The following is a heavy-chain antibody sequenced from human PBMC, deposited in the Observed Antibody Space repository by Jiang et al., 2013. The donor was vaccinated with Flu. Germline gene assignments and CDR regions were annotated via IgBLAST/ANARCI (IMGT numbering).Heavy chain of an antibody. CDR1: GYTFTGYY. Sequence: QLVESGAEVKKPGASVKVSCKASGYTFTGYYMHWVRQAPGQGLEWMGWINPNSGGTNYAQKFQGWVTMTRDTSISTAYMELSRLRSDDTAVYYCARVVKGYGDYVYAFDIWGQGTMVTVSS. V-gene: IGHV1-2*04. J-gene: IGHJ3*02. CDR3: ARVVKGYGDYVYAFDI. D-gene: IGHD4-17*01. CDR2: INPNSGGT.